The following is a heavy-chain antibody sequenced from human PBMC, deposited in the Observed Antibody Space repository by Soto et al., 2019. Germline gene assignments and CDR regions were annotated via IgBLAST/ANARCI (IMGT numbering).Heavy chain of an antibody. CDR3: ARPASGSSRDAFDV. CDR1: GYKFTTFW. CDR2: VDPTDSFT. Sequence: GEYLKISCKAPGYKFTTFWLNLVRQTPGQGLEWLGRVDPTDSFTNYSPPFEGHVTISVDRCISTAYLQWNSFQASDPAIYYCARPASGSSRDAFDVWGQGTTVTVSS. V-gene: IGHV5-10-1*01. J-gene: IGHJ3*01. D-gene: IGHD2-15*01.